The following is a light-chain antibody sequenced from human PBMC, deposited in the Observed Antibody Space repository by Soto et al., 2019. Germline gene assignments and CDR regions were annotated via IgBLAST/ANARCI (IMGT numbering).Light chain of an antibody. CDR2: DVS. V-gene: IGLV2-11*01. CDR1: SSDVGGYNY. J-gene: IGLJ2*01. CDR3: TSWTTSTTMI. Sequence: QSALTQPRSVSGSPGQSVTISCTGTSSDVGGYNYVSWYQQHPGKAPKLMIYDVSKRPSGVSNRFSGSKSGNTASLTISGLQAEDEADYYCTSWTTSTTMIFGGGTKVTVL.